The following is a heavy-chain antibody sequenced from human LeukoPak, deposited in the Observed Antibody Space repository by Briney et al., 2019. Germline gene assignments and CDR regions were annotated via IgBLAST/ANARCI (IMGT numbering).Heavy chain of an antibody. CDR3: ARGSNRVLYGMDV. Sequence: SETLSLTCAVYGGSFNGYYWSWIRQPPGKGLEWIGEINHSGSTNYNPSLKSRVTISVDTSKNQFSLKLSSVTAADTAVYYCARGSNRVLYGMDVWGQGTTVTVSS. V-gene: IGHV4-34*01. D-gene: IGHD1-14*01. CDR2: INHSGST. CDR1: GGSFNGYY. J-gene: IGHJ6*02.